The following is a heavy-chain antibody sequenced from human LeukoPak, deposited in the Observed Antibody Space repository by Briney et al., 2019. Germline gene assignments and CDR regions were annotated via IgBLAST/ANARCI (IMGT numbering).Heavy chain of an antibody. Sequence: ASETLSLTCTVSGFSVTTDSYCWGWIRQPPGKGLEWIGYDYCGGNTNYDPSLKRRVTISVDTSKNQFSLTLTSVTAADTAVYFCARDHFGSLDSWGQGILVTVSS. J-gene: IGHJ4*02. CDR2: DYCGGNT. CDR1: GFSVTTDSYC. CDR3: ARDHFGSLDS. V-gene: IGHV4-61*01. D-gene: IGHD3-10*01.